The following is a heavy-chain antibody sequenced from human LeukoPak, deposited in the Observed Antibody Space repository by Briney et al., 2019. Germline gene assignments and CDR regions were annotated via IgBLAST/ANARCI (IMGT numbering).Heavy chain of an antibody. CDR3: AKFLPTHIVVANYYFDY. J-gene: IGHJ4*02. D-gene: IGHD2-21*01. V-gene: IGHV3-23*01. CDR2: ISGSGGST. Sequence: PGGSLRLSCAASGFTFSSYAMSWVRQAPGKGLEWVSAISGSGGSTYYAVSVKGRFTISRDNSKNTLYLQMNSLRAEDTAVYYCAKFLPTHIVVANYYFDYWGQGTLVTVSS. CDR1: GFTFSSYA.